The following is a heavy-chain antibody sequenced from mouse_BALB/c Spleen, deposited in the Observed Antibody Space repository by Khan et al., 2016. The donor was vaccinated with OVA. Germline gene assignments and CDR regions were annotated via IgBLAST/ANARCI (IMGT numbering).Heavy chain of an antibody. CDR1: GFSLTNYG. CDR2: IWSDGST. D-gene: IGHD1-1*02. Sequence: QVQLKESGPGLVAPSQSLSITCTISGFSLTNYGVHWVRQPPGKGLEWLVVIWSDGSTTYNSAPKSRLTISKDNSESQVFFKMNSLQTDDTAMYFCARRPNYHYNSMDYWGQGTSVTVSA. V-gene: IGHV2-6-1*01. CDR3: ARRPNYHYNSMDY. J-gene: IGHJ4*01.